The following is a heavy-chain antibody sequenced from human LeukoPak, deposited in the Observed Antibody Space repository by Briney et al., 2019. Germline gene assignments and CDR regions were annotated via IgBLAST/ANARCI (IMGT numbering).Heavy chain of an antibody. CDR3: ARGHIVATITIETLFDY. Sequence: SVKVSCKASGGTFSGYAISWVRQAPGRGLEWMGGIIPIFGTANYAQKFQGRVTITADESTSTAYMELSSLRSEDTAVYYCARGHIVATITIETLFDYWGQGTLVTVSS. J-gene: IGHJ4*02. CDR1: GGTFSGYA. V-gene: IGHV1-69*01. CDR2: IIPIFGTA. D-gene: IGHD5-12*01.